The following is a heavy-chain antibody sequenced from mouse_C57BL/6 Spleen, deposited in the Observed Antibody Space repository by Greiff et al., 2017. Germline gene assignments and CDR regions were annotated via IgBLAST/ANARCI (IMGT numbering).Heavy chain of an antibody. J-gene: IGHJ3*01. Sequence: EVKVVESGGGLVKPGGSLKLSCAASGFTFSSYAMSWVRQTPEKRLEWVATISDGGSYTYYPDNVKGRFTISRDNAKNNLYLQMSHLKSEDTARYYCARAFYDGYPFAYWGQGTLVTVSA. CDR1: GFTFSSYA. CDR3: ARAFYDGYPFAY. V-gene: IGHV5-4*03. CDR2: ISDGGSYT. D-gene: IGHD2-3*01.